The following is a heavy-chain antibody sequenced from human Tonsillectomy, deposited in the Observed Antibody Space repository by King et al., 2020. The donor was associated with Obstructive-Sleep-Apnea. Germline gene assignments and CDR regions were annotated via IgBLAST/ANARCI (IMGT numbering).Heavy chain of an antibody. V-gene: IGHV1-3*01. Sequence: VQLVQSGAEVKKPGASVKVSCKASGYTFITSAMHWVRQAPGQRLEWMGGINAGNGNTKYSQKFQGRVTIIRDTSASTANIELSSLRSEDTAVYYCVRGSIAGPLTDFDYWGQGTLVTVSS. CDR1: GYTFITSA. CDR3: VRGSIAGPLTDFDY. J-gene: IGHJ4*02. D-gene: IGHD6-13*01. CDR2: INAGNGNT.